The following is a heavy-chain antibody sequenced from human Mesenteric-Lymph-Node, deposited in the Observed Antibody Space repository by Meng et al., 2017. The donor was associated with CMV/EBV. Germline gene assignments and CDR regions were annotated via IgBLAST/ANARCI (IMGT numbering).Heavy chain of an antibody. CDR3: VLLGAIVPVIAEIDGLDI. J-gene: IGHJ3*02. V-gene: IGHV3-53*01. CDR1: GFTVSSHY. CDR2: INSDGST. D-gene: IGHD2-2*01. Sequence: GESLKISCAASGFTVSSHYMTWVRQAPGKGLECVSVINSDGSTYYADSVKGRFTISRDNSKSTLYLQMNSLRAEDTAVYYCVLLGAIVPVIAEIDGLDIWGQGTMVTVSS.